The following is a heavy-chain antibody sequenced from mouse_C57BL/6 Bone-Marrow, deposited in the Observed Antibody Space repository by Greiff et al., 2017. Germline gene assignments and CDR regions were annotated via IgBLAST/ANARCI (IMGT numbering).Heavy chain of an antibody. V-gene: IGHV1-62-2*01. CDR1: GYTFTEYT. Sequence: VQLQQSGAELVKPGASVTLSCKASGYTFTEYTIHWVKQRSGQGLEWIGWFYTGSGSIKDNEKFKDKATLTADKSSRTVYMELSRLTSEDSAVYFCARHVPNWGPWFAYWGQGTLVTVSA. D-gene: IGHD4-1*01. CDR3: ARHVPNWGPWFAY. J-gene: IGHJ3*01. CDR2: FYTGSGSI.